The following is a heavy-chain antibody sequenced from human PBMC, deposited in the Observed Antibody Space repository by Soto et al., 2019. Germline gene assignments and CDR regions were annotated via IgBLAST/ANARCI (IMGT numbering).Heavy chain of an antibody. J-gene: IGHJ6*03. V-gene: IGHV4-34*01. CDR1: GGSFSGYY. Sequence: SETLSLTCAVYGGSFSGYYWSWIRQPPGKGLEWIGEINHSGSTNYNPSLKSRVTISVDTSKNQFSLKLSSVTAADTAVYYCARVGPLRYCSGGSCYSYYYYYYMDVWGKGTTVTVSS. CDR2: INHSGST. D-gene: IGHD2-15*01. CDR3: ARVGPLRYCSGGSCYSYYYYYYMDV.